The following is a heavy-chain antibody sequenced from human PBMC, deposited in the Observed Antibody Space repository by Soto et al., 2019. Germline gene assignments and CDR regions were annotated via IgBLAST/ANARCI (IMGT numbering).Heavy chain of an antibody. V-gene: IGHV3-48*03. D-gene: IGHD3-22*01. CDR1: GFTFSSYE. CDR2: ISSSGSTI. CDR3: AREDYDSSGYYPTPEYFQH. J-gene: IGHJ1*01. Sequence: PGGSLRLSCAASGFTFSSYEMNWVRQAPGKGLEWVSYISSSGSTICYADSVKGRFTISRDNAKNSLYLQMNSLRAEDTAVYYCAREDYDSSGYYPTPEYFQHWGQGTLVTVSS.